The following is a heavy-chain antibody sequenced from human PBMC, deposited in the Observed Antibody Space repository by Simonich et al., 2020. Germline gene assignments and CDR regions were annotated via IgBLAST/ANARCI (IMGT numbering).Heavy chain of an antibody. V-gene: IGHV3-30*04. CDR3: ARETGYFDY. CDR1: GFTFSSYA. J-gene: IGHJ4*02. Sequence: QVQLVESGGGVVQPGRSLRLSCAASGFTFSSYAMHWVRQAPGKGLEWVAVISYDGSSKYYADSVKGRCTISRDNSKNTLYLQMNSLRAEDTAVYYCARETGYFDYWGQGTLVTVSS. CDR2: ISYDGSSK. D-gene: IGHD1-1*01.